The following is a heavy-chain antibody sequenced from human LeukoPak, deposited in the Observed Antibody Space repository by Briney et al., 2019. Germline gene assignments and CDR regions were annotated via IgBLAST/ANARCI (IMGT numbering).Heavy chain of an antibody. V-gene: IGHV4-38-2*02. Sequence: KTSETLSLTCTVSGYSISSGYYWGWIRQPPGKGLEWIGSIYHSGSTYYNPSLKSRVTISVDTSKYQFSLKLSSVTAADTAVYYCARDGNYYDSSGYVDYWGQGTLVTVSS. CDR2: IYHSGST. CDR1: GYSISSGYY. D-gene: IGHD3-22*01. J-gene: IGHJ4*02. CDR3: ARDGNYYDSSGYVDY.